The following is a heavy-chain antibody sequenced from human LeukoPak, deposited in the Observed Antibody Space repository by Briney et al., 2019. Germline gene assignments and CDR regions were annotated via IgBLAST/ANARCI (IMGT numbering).Heavy chain of an antibody. J-gene: IGHJ4*02. D-gene: IGHD3-16*01. V-gene: IGHV4-59*12. CDR1: GGSISSYY. Sequence: SETLSLTCTVSGGSISSYYWSWIRQPPGKGLEWIGYMYYSGSTNYNPSLMGRVAISVDTSENHVSLQLTSVTAADTAVYYCAREGGPYRPLDYSGQGTLVTVS. CDR2: MYYSGST. CDR3: AREGGPYRPLDY.